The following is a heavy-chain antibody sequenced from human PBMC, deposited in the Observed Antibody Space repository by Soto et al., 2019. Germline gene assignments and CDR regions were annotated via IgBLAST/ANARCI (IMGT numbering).Heavy chain of an antibody. CDR2: INPNSGGT. Sequence: GASVKVSCKASGYTFTGYYMHWVRQAPGQGLEWMGWINPNSGGTNYAQKFQGWVTMTRDTSISTAYMELSRLRSDDAAVYYCARAELPPPGLPFDYWGQGTLVTVSS. V-gene: IGHV1-2*04. J-gene: IGHJ4*02. CDR3: ARAELPPPGLPFDY. CDR1: GYTFTGYY. D-gene: IGHD1-26*01.